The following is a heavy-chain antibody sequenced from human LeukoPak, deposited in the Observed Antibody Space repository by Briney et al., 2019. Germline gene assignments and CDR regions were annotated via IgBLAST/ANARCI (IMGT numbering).Heavy chain of an antibody. Sequence: PSETLSLTCAVYGGSFSGYYWSWIRQPPGKGLEWIGEINHSGSTNYNPSLKSRVTISVDTSKNQFSLKLSSVTAADTAVYYCARDGLRYFDWLPHPFDYWGQGTLVTVSS. CDR2: INHSGST. CDR3: ARDGLRYFDWLPHPFDY. D-gene: IGHD3-9*01. J-gene: IGHJ4*02. CDR1: GGSFSGYY. V-gene: IGHV4-34*01.